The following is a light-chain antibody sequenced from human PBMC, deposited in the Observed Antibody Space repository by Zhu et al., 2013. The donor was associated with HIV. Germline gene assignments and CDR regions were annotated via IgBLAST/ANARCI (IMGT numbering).Light chain of an antibody. J-gene: IGKJ1*01. V-gene: IGKV3D-15*01. CDR2: DAS. Sequence: EIVMTQSPATLSVSPGERATLSCRASQSVSSNLAWYQQKPGQAPRLLIYDASKRATGIPARFSGSGSGTDFTLTISRLEPEDFAVYYCQQYVSSTWTFGQGTKVEI. CDR1: QSVSSN. CDR3: QQYVSSTWT.